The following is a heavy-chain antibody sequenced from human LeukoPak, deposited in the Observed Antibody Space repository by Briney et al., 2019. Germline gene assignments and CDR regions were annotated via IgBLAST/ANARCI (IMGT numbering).Heavy chain of an antibody. CDR1: GYTFTGYY. CDR3: VGEGNMDV. Sequence: ASVKVSCKASGYTFTGYYMHWVRQAPGQGLEWMGWINPNSGDTNYAQKFQGRVTMTRDTSISTAYMEVSSLRSADTAVYYCVGEGNMDVWGQGDTVTVSS. V-gene: IGHV1-2*02. J-gene: IGHJ6*02. CDR2: INPNSGDT.